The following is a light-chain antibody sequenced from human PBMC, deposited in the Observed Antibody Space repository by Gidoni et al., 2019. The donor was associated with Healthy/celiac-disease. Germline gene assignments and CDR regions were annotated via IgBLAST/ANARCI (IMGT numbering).Light chain of an antibody. CDR3: QQYYSTPNT. CDR1: QSVFYSSNNKNY. J-gene: IGKJ5*01. Sequence: DIVMTQSPDSLAVSLGERAPINCKSSQSVFYSSNNKNYLAWFQQKPGQPPKLLIYWASTRESGVPDRFSGSGSGTDFTLTISSLQAEDVAVYYCQQYYSTPNTFGQGTRLEIK. CDR2: WAS. V-gene: IGKV4-1*01.